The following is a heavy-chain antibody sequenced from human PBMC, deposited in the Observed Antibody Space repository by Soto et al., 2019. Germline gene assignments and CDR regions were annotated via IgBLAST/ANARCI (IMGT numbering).Heavy chain of an antibody. CDR2: IIPIFGTA. J-gene: IGHJ6*02. V-gene: IGHV1-69*13. CDR3: ARSFIVVVVAAHYYYGMDV. CDR1: GGTFSSYA. Sequence: SVKVSCKASGGTFSSYAISWVRQAPGQGLEWMGGIIPIFGTANYAQKFQGRVTITADESTSTAYMELSSLRSEDTAVYYCARSFIVVVVAAHYYYGMDVWGQGTTVTVSS. D-gene: IGHD2-15*01.